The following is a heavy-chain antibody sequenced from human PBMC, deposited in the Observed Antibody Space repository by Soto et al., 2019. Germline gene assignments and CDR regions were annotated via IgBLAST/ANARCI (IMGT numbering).Heavy chain of an antibody. J-gene: IGHJ4*02. CDR3: AKWSEIQRSFHY. Sequence: PSETLSLTCTVSAGSITNFYWQWILQSPGKGLEWIGYIYHSGSSNYNPSLKSRVTMSVDTSGDQFSLNLRAVTAADTAVYYCAKWSEIQRSFHYWGQGTLVTVSA. D-gene: IGHD3-3*01. CDR2: IYHSGSS. V-gene: IGHV4-59*01. CDR1: AGSITNFY.